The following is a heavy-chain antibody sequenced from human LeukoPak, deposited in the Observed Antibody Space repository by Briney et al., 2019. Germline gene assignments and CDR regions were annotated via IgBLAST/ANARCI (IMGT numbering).Heavy chain of an antibody. D-gene: IGHD6-19*01. Sequence: GGSLRLSCAVSGFTVNNNYMSWVRQAPGKGLEWVSVIYSGGSTYYADSVKGRFTISRDNSQSTLYLQMNSLKAEDTAVYYCARGASLYSSDWYYPYWGQGTLVTVSS. CDR1: GFTVNNNY. CDR2: IYSGGST. J-gene: IGHJ4*02. V-gene: IGHV3-66*02. CDR3: ARGASLYSSDWYYPY.